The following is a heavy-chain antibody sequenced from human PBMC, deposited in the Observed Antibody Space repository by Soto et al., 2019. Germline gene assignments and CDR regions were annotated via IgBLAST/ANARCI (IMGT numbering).Heavy chain of an antibody. V-gene: IGHV4-59*01. D-gene: IGHD6-13*01. Sequence: SETLSLTCTVSGGSMRNYFWTWIRQPPGKGLEWIGYIHYSGATSFFPSYNPSLRSRVTISEDTSKNQFSLKLLSVTTADTAVYFCAAGEASSRNLAPYYLDFWGQGTLVTVSS. CDR3: AAGEASSRNLAPYYLDF. CDR1: GGSMRNYF. J-gene: IGHJ4*02. CDR2: IHYSGAT.